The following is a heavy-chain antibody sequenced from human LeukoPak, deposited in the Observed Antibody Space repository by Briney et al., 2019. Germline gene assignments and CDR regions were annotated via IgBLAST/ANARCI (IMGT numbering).Heavy chain of an antibody. J-gene: IGHJ4*02. CDR2: ISGSGGST. CDR1: GFTFSSYG. V-gene: IGHV3-23*01. CDR3: AKDSYPFVVVTVVVDY. Sequence: PGGSLRLSCAASGFTFSSYGMSWVRQAPGKGLEWVSAISGSGGSTYYADSVKGRFTISRDNSKNTLYLQMNSLRAEDTAVYYCAKDSYPFVVVTVVVDYWGQGTLVTVSS. D-gene: IGHD2-21*02.